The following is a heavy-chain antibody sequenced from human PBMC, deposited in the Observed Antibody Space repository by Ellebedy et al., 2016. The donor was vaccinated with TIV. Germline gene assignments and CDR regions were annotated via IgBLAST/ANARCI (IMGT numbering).Heavy chain of an antibody. CDR2: ISAYNGNT. CDR1: GYTFTSYG. J-gene: IGHJ4*02. D-gene: IGHD1-26*01. Sequence: ASVKVSXXASGYTFTSYGISWVRQAPGQGLEWMGWISAYNGNTNYAQKLQGRVTMTTDTSTSTAYMELRSLRSDDTAVYYCARVEGELLPRASWGQGTLVTVSS. V-gene: IGHV1-18*04. CDR3: ARVEGELLPRAS.